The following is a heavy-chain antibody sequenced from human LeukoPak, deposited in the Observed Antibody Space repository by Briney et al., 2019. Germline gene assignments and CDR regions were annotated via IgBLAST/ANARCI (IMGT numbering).Heavy chain of an antibody. D-gene: IGHD6-13*01. Sequence: GSLRLSCAASGFTFSSYEMNWVRQAPGRGLEWVSYISSSGSTIYYADSVKGRFTISRDNAKNSLYLQMNSLRAEDTAVYYCAREKIAAAAVFDYWGQGTLVTVSS. CDR2: ISSSGSTI. CDR3: AREKIAAAAVFDY. CDR1: GFTFSSYE. J-gene: IGHJ4*02. V-gene: IGHV3-48*03.